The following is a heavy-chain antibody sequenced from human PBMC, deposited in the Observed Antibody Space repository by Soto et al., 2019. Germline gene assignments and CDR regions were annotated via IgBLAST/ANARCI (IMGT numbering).Heavy chain of an antibody. D-gene: IGHD6-6*01. Sequence: SETLSLTCTVSGGSISSGGYYWSWIRQHPGKGLEWIGYIYYSGSTYYNPSLKSRVTISVDTSKNQFSLKLSSVTAADTAVYYCARDQPARDYYYYGMDVWGQGTTVTVSS. CDR1: GGSISSGGYY. CDR3: ARDQPARDYYYYGMDV. V-gene: IGHV4-31*03. J-gene: IGHJ6*02. CDR2: IYYSGST.